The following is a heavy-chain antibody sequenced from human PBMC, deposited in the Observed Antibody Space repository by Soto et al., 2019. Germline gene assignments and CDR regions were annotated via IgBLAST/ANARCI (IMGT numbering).Heavy chain of an antibody. CDR2: IYYSGST. J-gene: IGHJ4*02. V-gene: IGHV4-59*01. CDR3: ARMAAAGMRGLYFDY. Sequence: SETLSLTCTVSGGSISRYYWSWIRQPPGKGLEWIGYIYYSGSTNYNPSLKSRVTISVDTSKNQFSLKLSSVTAADTAVYYCARMAAAGMRGLYFDYWGQGTLVTVSS. D-gene: IGHD6-13*01. CDR1: GGSISRYY.